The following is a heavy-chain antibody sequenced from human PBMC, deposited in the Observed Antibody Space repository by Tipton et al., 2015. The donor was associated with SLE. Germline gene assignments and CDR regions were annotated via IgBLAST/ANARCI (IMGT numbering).Heavy chain of an antibody. Sequence: LSLTCAVSSGSISSSDWWSWVRQPPGKGLEWIGEIYRSGSATYNPSLKSRVTISMDKSKDQFSLNLASVTPADTAVYYCARNGFYSLDYWGQGTLATVSS. CDR3: ARNGFYSLDY. CDR1: SGSISSSDW. V-gene: IGHV4-4*02. J-gene: IGHJ4*02. D-gene: IGHD3-22*01. CDR2: IYRSGSA.